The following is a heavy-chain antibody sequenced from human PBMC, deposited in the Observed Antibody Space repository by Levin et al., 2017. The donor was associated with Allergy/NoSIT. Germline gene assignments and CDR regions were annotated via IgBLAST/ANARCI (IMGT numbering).Heavy chain of an antibody. Sequence: LSLTCAASGFTFSSYSMNWVRQAPGKGLEWVSSISSSSSYIYYADSVKGRFTISRDNAKNSLYLQMNSLRAEDTAVYYCARDSIAVAGLYYFDYWGQGTLVTVSS. CDR3: ARDSIAVAGLYYFDY. J-gene: IGHJ4*02. V-gene: IGHV3-21*01. D-gene: IGHD6-19*01. CDR1: GFTFSSYS. CDR2: ISSSSSYI.